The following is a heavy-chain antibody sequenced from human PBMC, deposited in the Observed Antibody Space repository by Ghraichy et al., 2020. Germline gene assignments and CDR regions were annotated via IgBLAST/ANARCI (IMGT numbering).Heavy chain of an antibody. CDR3: ARGSSRSSYYTWFDP. CDR1: GYDFTSYD. CDR2: MNPNGGNI. V-gene: IGHV1-8*01. D-gene: IGHD3-3*01. Sequence: ASVKVSCKASGYDFTSYDINWVRQATGQGLEWIGWMNPNGGNIGYAQKVKGRVTMTRNIFISTAYMELSSLRSEDTAVYYCARGSSRSSYYTWFDPWGQGTLVTVSS. J-gene: IGHJ5*02.